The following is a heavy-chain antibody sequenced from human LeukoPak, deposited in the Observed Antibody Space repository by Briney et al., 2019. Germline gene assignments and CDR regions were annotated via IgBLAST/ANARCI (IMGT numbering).Heavy chain of an antibody. Sequence: SETLSLTCAVYGGSFSGYYWSWIRQPPGKGREGIGEINHSGSTNYNPSLQSRVTISVDTSKNQFSLKLSSVTDADTAVYYCARLAIGGQWLAGALVGWGQGTLVTVSS. J-gene: IGHJ4*02. CDR3: ARLAIGGQWLAGALVG. CDR1: GGSFSGYY. CDR2: INHSGST. V-gene: IGHV4-34*01. D-gene: IGHD6-19*01.